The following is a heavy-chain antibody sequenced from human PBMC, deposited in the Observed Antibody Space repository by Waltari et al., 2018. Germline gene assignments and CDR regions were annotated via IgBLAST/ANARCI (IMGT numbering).Heavy chain of an antibody. CDR2: IDTSGTSK. CDR1: GLHLTSYS. D-gene: IGHD1-26*01. Sequence: EVQLVESGGGLVQPGGSRRLHCAASGLHLTSYSMNWVRQAPGKGLEWVSSIDTSGTSKYYADSVKGRFTVSRDNAKNSMYLEMDSLRAEDTAVYYCARWRWHQSELDSWGQGTLVTVSS. V-gene: IGHV3-21*01. J-gene: IGHJ4*02. CDR3: ARWRWHQSELDS.